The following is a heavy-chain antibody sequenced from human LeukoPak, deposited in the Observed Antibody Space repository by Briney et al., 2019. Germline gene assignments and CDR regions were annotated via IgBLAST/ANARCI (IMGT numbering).Heavy chain of an antibody. D-gene: IGHD3-10*01. J-gene: IGHJ4*02. CDR2: IYYSGSS. V-gene: IGHV4-59*01. Sequence: SGTLSLTCTVSSGSICSYYWSWIRQAPGKGLEWIGYIYYSGSSNYNPSFKSRVTMSVDTSKKQFSLRLSSVTAADTAVYYCARTEYYFDHWGQGSLVTVSS. CDR1: SGSICSYY. CDR3: ARTEYYFDH.